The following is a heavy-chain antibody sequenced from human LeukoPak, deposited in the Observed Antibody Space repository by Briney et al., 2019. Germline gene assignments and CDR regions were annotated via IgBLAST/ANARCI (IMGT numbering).Heavy chain of an antibody. V-gene: IGHV4-34*12. CDR2: ILHTGST. D-gene: IGHD6-13*01. Sequence: SETLSLTCVVYGDPLTNHYWIWIRQPPGKGLEWIGEILHTGSTNYNPSLKSRVTISIDTSKNQFFLNLTSVTAADTAVYYCASRPAAVHPWGQGTLVTVSS. CDR3: ASRPAAVHP. J-gene: IGHJ5*02. CDR1: GDPLTNHY.